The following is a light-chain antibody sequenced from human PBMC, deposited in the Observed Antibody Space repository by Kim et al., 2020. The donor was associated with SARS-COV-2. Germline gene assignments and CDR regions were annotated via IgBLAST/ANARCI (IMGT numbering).Light chain of an antibody. Sequence: QSVLTQPPSMSAAPGQKVTISCSGTTSNIGDNYVYWFQHVPGTAPKLLIYDNDERPSGIPDRFSASKSGASATLVITGLQTGDEADYFCATWDTSLISVVFGEGTQLTVL. CDR1: TSNIGDNY. J-gene: IGLJ2*01. CDR2: DND. CDR3: ATWDTSLISVV. V-gene: IGLV1-51*01.